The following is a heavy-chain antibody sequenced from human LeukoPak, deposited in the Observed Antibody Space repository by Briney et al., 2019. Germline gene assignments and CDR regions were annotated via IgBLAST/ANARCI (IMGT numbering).Heavy chain of an antibody. D-gene: IGHD6-19*01. J-gene: IGHJ4*02. CDR2: IGYDGSGE. CDR3: AKTPSGSGWFHY. CDR1: GYTFSSHG. Sequence: PGGPLRLSCAASGYTFSSHGMHWVRQAPAKRLEWVAFIGYDGSGESYAGSVKGRFTISRDNSRNTLYLQMNSLRGEDTAVYYCAKTPSGSGWFHYWGQGTLVTVSS. V-gene: IGHV3-30*02.